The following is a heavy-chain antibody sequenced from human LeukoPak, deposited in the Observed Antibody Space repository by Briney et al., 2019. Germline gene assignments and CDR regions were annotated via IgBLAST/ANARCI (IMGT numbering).Heavy chain of an antibody. D-gene: IGHD6-19*01. CDR3: ARVSSGEQWLAFDY. Sequence: VGSLRLSCAASGFSFSKYWMHWVRQVPGKGLVWVSRIKDDGKMTDYADSVKGRFTISRDNAKNMLYLQMNSLTTDDTAVYYCARVSSGEQWLAFDYWGQGILVTVFS. J-gene: IGHJ4*02. V-gene: IGHV3-74*01. CDR2: IKDDGKMT. CDR1: GFSFSKYW.